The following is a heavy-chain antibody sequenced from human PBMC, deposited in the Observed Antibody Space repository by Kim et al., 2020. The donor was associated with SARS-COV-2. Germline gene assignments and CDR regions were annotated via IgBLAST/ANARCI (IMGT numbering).Heavy chain of an antibody. CDR1: GGSFSGYY. J-gene: IGHJ5*02. Sequence: SETLSLTCAVYGGSFSGYYWSWIRQPPGKGLEWIGEINHSGSTNYNPSLKSRVTISVDTSKNQFSLKLSPVSAADTAVYYCARMARGYCSSTSCYLNWFDPWGQGTLVTVSS. CDR3: ARMARGYCSSTSCYLNWFDP. V-gene: IGHV4-34*01. D-gene: IGHD2-2*01. CDR2: INHSGST.